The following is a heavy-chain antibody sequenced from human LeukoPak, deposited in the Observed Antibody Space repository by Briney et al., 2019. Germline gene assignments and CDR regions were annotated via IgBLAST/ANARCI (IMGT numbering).Heavy chain of an antibody. V-gene: IGHV3-72*01. Sequence: GGSLRLSCAASGFTFSDHYMDWVRQAPGKGLEWVARSRDKANSYTTEYAASVKGRFSISRDDSQNSLYLQMNSLKSEDTAVYYCARGINSDRRSLDCWGQGTLVTVSS. CDR1: GFTFSDHY. CDR3: ARGINSDRRSLDC. J-gene: IGHJ4*02. CDR2: SRDKANSYTT. D-gene: IGHD2-21*02.